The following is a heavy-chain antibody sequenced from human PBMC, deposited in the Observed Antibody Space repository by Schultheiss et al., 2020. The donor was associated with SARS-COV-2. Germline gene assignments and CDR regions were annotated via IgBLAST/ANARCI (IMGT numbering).Heavy chain of an antibody. CDR3: ARLAVAVYYYYYYMDV. CDR2: IVVGSGNT. D-gene: IGHD6-19*01. V-gene: IGHV1-58*02. CDR1: GFTFTSSA. J-gene: IGHJ6*03. Sequence: SVKVSCKASGFTFTSSAMQWVRQARGQRLEWIGWIVVGSGNTNYAQKLQGRVTMTTDTSTSTDYMELRSLRSDDTAVYYCARLAVAVYYYYYYMDVWGKGTTVTVSS.